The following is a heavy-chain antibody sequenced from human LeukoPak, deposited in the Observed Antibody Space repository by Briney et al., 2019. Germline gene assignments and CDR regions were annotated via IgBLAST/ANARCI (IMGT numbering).Heavy chain of an antibody. CDR2: ILYDGSNE. CDR1: GFTFSSYA. J-gene: IGHJ6*02. V-gene: IGHV3-30-3*01. Sequence: GGSLRLSCADSGFTFSSYAMHWVRQAPGKGLEWVAVILYDGSNEYYADSVKGRFTISRDNSKNTLYLQMNSLRAEDTAVYYCTRDDDVWGQGTTVTVSS. CDR3: TRDDDV.